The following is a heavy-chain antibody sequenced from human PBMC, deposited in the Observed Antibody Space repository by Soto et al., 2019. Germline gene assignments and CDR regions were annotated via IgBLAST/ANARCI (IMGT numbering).Heavy chain of an antibody. CDR2: INPNADTT. CDR3: AREFGGSRVFDH. CDR1: GYSFTDYF. D-gene: IGHD1-26*01. Sequence: QVQLVQSGAEVNKPGASVKVSCKTSGYSFTDYFIHWVRQAPGQGLEWMGIINPNADTTNYAQKFQGRVTVTRDTSTCTVYMEFRSLRSEDTAVYFCAREFGGSRVFDHWGQGTLVTVSS. J-gene: IGHJ4*02. V-gene: IGHV1-46*01.